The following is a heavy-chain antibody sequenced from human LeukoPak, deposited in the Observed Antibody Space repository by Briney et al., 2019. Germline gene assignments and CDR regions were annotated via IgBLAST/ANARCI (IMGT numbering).Heavy chain of an antibody. CDR3: ARERSSGWHDAFDI. J-gene: IGHJ3*02. CDR2: IYYSGST. CDR1: GGSLSSYY. Sequence: PSETLSLTCTVSGGSLSSYYWSWIRQPPGKGLEWIGYIYYSGSTHHNPSLKGRVTISVDTSKNQFSLKLSFVTAADTAVYYCARERSSGWHDAFDIWGQGTMVTVSS. D-gene: IGHD6-19*01. V-gene: IGHV4-59*01.